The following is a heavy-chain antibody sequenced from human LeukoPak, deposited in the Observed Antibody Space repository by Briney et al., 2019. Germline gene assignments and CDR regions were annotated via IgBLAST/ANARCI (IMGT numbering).Heavy chain of an antibody. CDR2: INHSGST. CDR1: GGSFSGYY. CDR3: ARGQGGVATTTLEYFQH. V-gene: IGHV4-34*01. Sequence: PSETLSLTCAVYGGSFSGYYWSWIRQPPGKGLEWIGEINHSGSTNYNPSLKNRVTISVDTSKNQFSLKLSSVTAADTAVYYCARGQGGVATTTLEYFQHWGQGTLVTVSS. D-gene: IGHD5-12*01. J-gene: IGHJ1*01.